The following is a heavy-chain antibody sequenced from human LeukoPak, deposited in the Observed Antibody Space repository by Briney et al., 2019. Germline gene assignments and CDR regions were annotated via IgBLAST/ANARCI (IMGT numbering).Heavy chain of an antibody. CDR1: GFTFSSYE. Sequence: GGSLRLSCATSGFTFSSYEWNWVRQPPGKGLEWLSYISTTDTTKYYADSVKGRFTISRDNAKNSLFLHMNSLRVEDTALYYCARETLHRGGDCLDYWGQGTLVTVSS. CDR3: ARETLHRGGDCLDY. D-gene: IGHD2-21*02. V-gene: IGHV3-48*03. J-gene: IGHJ4*02. CDR2: ISTTDTTK.